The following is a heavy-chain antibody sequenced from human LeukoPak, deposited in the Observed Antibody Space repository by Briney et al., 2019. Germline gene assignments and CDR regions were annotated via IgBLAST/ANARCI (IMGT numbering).Heavy chain of an antibody. Sequence: GGSLRLSCAASGFTFSSHEMNWVRQAPGKGLEWVSYISSSGTTIDYADSVKGRVTISRDNARNSLYLQMNSLRGEDTAVYYCARDHEEYCSGGSCSRFDYWGQGTLVTVSS. V-gene: IGHV3-48*03. D-gene: IGHD2-15*01. CDR3: ARDHEEYCSGGSCSRFDY. CDR2: ISSSGTTI. CDR1: GFTFSSHE. J-gene: IGHJ4*02.